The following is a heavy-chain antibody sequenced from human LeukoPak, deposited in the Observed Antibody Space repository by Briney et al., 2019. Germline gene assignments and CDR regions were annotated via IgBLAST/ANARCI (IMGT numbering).Heavy chain of an antibody. Sequence: ASVKVSCKASGYTFTGYYMHWVRQAPGQGLEWMGWINPNGGGTNYAQKFQGRVTMTRDTSISTAYMELSRLRSDDTAVYYCARELRSGYRKYGMDVWGQGTTVTVSS. J-gene: IGHJ6*02. CDR3: ARELRSGYRKYGMDV. D-gene: IGHD3-3*01. V-gene: IGHV1-2*02. CDR2: INPNGGGT. CDR1: GYTFTGYY.